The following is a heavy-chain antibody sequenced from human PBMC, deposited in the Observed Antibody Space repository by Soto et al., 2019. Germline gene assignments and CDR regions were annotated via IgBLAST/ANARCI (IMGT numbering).Heavy chain of an antibody. CDR2: ISYDGSNK. Sequence: QVQLVESGGGVVQPGRSLRLSCAASGFTFSTYGMHWVRQAPGKGLEWVAVISYDGSNKYYVDSVKGRFTISRDNSKNTMYLQMSNLRGEDTAVYYCAKNGPGSTENNNGMDVWGQGTTVTVSS. CDR1: GFTFSTYG. J-gene: IGHJ6*02. V-gene: IGHV3-30*18. CDR3: AKNGPGSTENNNGMDV. D-gene: IGHD3-10*01.